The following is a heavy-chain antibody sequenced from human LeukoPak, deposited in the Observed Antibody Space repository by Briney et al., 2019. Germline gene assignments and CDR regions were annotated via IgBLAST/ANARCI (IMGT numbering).Heavy chain of an antibody. J-gene: IGHJ4*02. CDR1: GGSISSYY. CDR2: IYYSGST. D-gene: IGHD3-10*01. CDR3: VVHRGVRGGYFDY. Sequence: SETLSLTCTVSGGSISSYYWSWIRQPPGKGLEWIGFIYYSGSTNYNPSLKSRVTISVDTSKNQFSLKLSSVTAADTAVYYCVVHRGVRGGYFDYWGQGTLVTVSS. V-gene: IGHV4-59*08.